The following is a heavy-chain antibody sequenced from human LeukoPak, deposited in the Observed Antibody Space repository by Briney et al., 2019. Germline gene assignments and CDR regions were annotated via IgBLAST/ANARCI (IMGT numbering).Heavy chain of an antibody. CDR1: GGTFSSYA. V-gene: IGHV1-69*04. CDR3: ARESGDDFWSGYYTNWFDP. Sequence: SVKVSCKASGGTFSSYAISWVRQAPGQGLEWMGRIIPILGIANHAQKFQGRVTITADKSTSTAYMELSSLRSEDTAVYYCARESGDDFWSGYYTNWFDPWGQGTLVTVSS. D-gene: IGHD3-3*01. J-gene: IGHJ5*02. CDR2: IIPILGIA.